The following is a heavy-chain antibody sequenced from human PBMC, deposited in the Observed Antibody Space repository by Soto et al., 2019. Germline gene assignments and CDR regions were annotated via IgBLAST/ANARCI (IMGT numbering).Heavy chain of an antibody. Sequence: QVQLQESGPGLVKPSQTLSLTCTVSGGSISSGGYYWSWIRQHPGKGLEWIGYIYYSGSTYYNPSLKGRVTKSVDTSKNQFPPKLSSVTAADTAGYYCARATYGGEGYSRGCCTFDYWGQGTLVTVSS. CDR2: IYYSGST. J-gene: IGHJ4*02. D-gene: IGHD6-19*01. CDR1: GGSISSGGYY. CDR3: ARATYGGEGYSRGCCTFDY. V-gene: IGHV4-31*03.